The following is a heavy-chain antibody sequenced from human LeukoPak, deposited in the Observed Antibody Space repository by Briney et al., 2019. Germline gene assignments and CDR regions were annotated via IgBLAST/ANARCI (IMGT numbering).Heavy chain of an antibody. CDR1: GFTFNYYS. V-gene: IGHV3-48*02. J-gene: IGHJ4*02. Sequence: GGSLRLSCAASGFTFNYYSMNWVRQAPGKGLEWISYISSSSSTIYYADSVKGRFTISRDNGKNSLYLQMNSLRDEDTAVYYCTRDRDDCTKGVCYDYWGQGTLVTVSS. CDR3: TRDRDDCTKGVCYDY. CDR2: ISSSSSTI. D-gene: IGHD2-8*01.